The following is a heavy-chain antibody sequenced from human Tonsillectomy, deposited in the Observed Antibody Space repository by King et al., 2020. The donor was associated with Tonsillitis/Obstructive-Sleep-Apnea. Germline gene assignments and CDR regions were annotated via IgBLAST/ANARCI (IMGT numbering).Heavy chain of an antibody. V-gene: IGHV4-39*01. Sequence: QLQESGPGLVKPSETLSLTCTVSGGSISSTFYYWGWIRQPPGKGLGWIGSIYYSGSTYYNPSLKSRVTISVDTSKNQFSLKLTSVTAADTAVYSCARHTPNYDFWSGYWPYLNDWGQGTLVTVSS. CDR2: IYYSGST. J-gene: IGHJ4*02. CDR3: ARHTPNYDFWSGYWPYLND. D-gene: IGHD3-3*01. CDR1: GGSISSTFYY.